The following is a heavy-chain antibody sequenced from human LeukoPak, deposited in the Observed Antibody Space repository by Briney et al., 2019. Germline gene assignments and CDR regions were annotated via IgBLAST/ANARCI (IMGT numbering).Heavy chain of an antibody. J-gene: IGHJ4*02. D-gene: IGHD5-12*01. CDR2: ISYDGRNE. V-gene: IGHV3-30*18. CDR1: GFTFSHYG. CDR3: AKDRLSGYADY. Sequence: HPGGSLRLSCAASGFTFSHYGIHWVRQAPGKGLEWVAVISYDGRNEYYADSVKGRFSISRDNSKNTLYLQMNSLRAEDTAVYYCAKDRLSGYADYWGQGTLVTVSS.